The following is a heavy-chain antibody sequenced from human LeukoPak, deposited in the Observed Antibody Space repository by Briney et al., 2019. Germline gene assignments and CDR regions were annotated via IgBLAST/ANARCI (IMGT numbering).Heavy chain of an antibody. Sequence: SETLSLTCTVSGGSISSSSYYWGWIRQPPGKGPEWIGSIYYSGSTYYNPSLKSRVTISVDTSKNQFSLKLSSVTAADTAVYYCARIDCSGGSCYGAFDIWGQGTMVTVSS. J-gene: IGHJ3*02. V-gene: IGHV4-39*01. D-gene: IGHD2-15*01. CDR2: IYYSGST. CDR3: ARIDCSGGSCYGAFDI. CDR1: GGSISSSSYY.